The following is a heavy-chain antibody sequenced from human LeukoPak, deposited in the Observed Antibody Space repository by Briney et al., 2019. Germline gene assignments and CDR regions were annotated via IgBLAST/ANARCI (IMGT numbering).Heavy chain of an antibody. V-gene: IGHV3-30*03. D-gene: IGHD1-26*01. CDR2: ISYDGSNK. CDR3: ARERGSPEYYYYYGMDV. Sequence: TGGSLRLSCAASGFTFSSYGMHWVRQAPGKGLEWVAVISYDGSNKYYADSVKGRFTISRDNSKNTLYLQMNSLRAEDTAVYYCARERGSPEYYYYYGMDVWGQGTTVTVSS. J-gene: IGHJ6*02. CDR1: GFTFSSYG.